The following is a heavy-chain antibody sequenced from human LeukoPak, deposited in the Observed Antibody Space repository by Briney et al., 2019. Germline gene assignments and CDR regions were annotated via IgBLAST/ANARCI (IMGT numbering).Heavy chain of an antibody. CDR1: GFTFSSYA. CDR3: AKPRDGDYHAFDI. CDR2: ISGSCGST. J-gene: IGHJ3*02. V-gene: IGHV3-23*01. Sequence: PGGSLRLSCAASGFTFSSYAMSWVRQAPGKGLEWVSAISGSCGSTYYADSVKGRFTISRDNSKNTLYLQMNSLRAEDTAVYYCAKPRDGDYHAFDIWGQGTMVTVSS. D-gene: IGHD4-17*01.